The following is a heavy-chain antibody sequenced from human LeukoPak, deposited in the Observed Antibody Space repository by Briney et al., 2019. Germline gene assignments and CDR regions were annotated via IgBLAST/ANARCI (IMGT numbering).Heavy chain of an antibody. CDR3: ARVSHYYGSEIEY. J-gene: IGHJ4*02. Sequence: GASVKVSCKASGYTFTSYGITWVRQAPEQGLEWMGWISAYNGNTNYAQKVQGRVTMTTDTSTSTAYMELRSLRSDDTAVYYCARVSHYYGSEIEYWGQGTLVTVSS. D-gene: IGHD3-10*01. V-gene: IGHV1-18*01. CDR1: GYTFTSYG. CDR2: ISAYNGNT.